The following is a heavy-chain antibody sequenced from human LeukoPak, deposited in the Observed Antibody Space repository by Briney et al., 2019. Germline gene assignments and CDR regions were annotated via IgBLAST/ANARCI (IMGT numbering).Heavy chain of an antibody. CDR2: FDPEDGET. Sequence: ASVKVSCKVSGYTLTELSMHWVRQAPGKGLEWMGGFDPEDGETIYAQKFQGRVTMTEDTSTDTAYMELSSLRSEDTAVYYCAPWGDTAMATGYWGQGTLVTVSS. CDR1: GYTLTELS. J-gene: IGHJ4*02. V-gene: IGHV1-24*01. D-gene: IGHD5-18*01. CDR3: APWGDTAMATGY.